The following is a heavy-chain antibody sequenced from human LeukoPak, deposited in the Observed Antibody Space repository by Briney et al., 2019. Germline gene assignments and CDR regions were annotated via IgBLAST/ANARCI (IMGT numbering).Heavy chain of an antibody. J-gene: IGHJ4*02. Sequence: ASVKVSCKASGYTFTGYYMHWVRQAPGQGLGWMGWINPNSGGTNYAQKFQGRVTMTRDTSISTAYMELSRLRSDDTAVYYCARSEAAAGTIDDYWGQGTLVTVSS. V-gene: IGHV1-2*02. D-gene: IGHD6-13*01. CDR1: GYTFTGYY. CDR2: INPNSGGT. CDR3: ARSEAAAGTIDDY.